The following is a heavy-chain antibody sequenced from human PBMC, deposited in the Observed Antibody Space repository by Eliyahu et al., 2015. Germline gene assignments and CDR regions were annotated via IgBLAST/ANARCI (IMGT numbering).Heavy chain of an antibody. CDR2: INHSGST. J-gene: IGHJ4*02. V-gene: IGHV4-34*01. Sequence: QVQLQQWGAGLLKPSETLSLXXAVXVXSFXGXYWRXIRQXPGKGLEWIGEINHSGSTNYNPSLKSRVTISVDTSKNQFSLKLSSVTAADTAVYYCARAGSGVRGVIPRDYWGQGTLVTVSS. D-gene: IGHD3-10*01. CDR1: VXSFXGXY. CDR3: ARAGSGVRGVIPRDY.